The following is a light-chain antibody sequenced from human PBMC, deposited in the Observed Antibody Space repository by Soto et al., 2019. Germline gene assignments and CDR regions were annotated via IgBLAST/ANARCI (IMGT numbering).Light chain of an antibody. CDR2: EVT. CDR3: SSYAGSNNPWV. Sequence: QSALTQPPSASGSPGQSVTISCTGTSSDVGAYNYVCWYQQHPGKAPKLIISEVTKRPSGVPDRFSGSKSSNTASLTVTGLQAEDEADYYCSSYAGSNNPWVFGGGTQLTVL. V-gene: IGLV2-8*01. J-gene: IGLJ3*02. CDR1: SSDVGAYNY.